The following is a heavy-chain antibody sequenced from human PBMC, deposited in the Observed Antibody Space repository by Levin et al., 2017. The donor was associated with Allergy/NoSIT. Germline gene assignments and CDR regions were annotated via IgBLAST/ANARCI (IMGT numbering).Heavy chain of an antibody. J-gene: IGHJ6*03. CDR2: MNPNSGNT. CDR1: GYTFTSYD. V-gene: IGHV1-8*01. D-gene: IGHD2-15*01. CDR3: ARSSGGSSKIYYYYYYYMDV. Sequence: ASVKVSCKASGYTFTSYDINWVRQATGQGLEWMGWMNPNSGNTGYAQKFQGRVTMTRNTSISTAYMVLSSLRSEDTAVYYCARSSGGSSKIYYYYYYYMDVWGKGTTVTVSS.